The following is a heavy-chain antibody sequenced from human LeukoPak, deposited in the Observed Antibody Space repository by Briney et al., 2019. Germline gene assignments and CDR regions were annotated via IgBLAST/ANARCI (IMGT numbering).Heavy chain of an antibody. J-gene: IGHJ5*02. D-gene: IGHD2-21*01. CDR2: MDYSGST. V-gene: IGHV4-39*01. Sequence: PSETLSLTCTVSGGSINSSGYYWAWIRQPPGKGLEWIGSMDYSGSTYYNPSLKSRVTISVDTSKNQFSLKLSSVTAADTAVYYCARGGRSAIPFDPWGQGTLATVSS. CDR1: GGSINSSGYY. CDR3: ARGGRSAIPFDP.